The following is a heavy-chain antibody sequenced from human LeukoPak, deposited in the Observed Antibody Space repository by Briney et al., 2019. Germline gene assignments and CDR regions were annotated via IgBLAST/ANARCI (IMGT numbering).Heavy chain of an antibody. CDR3: ARDNRHGQVAGYYYYYYMDV. Sequence: ASVKVSCKASGYTFTGYYMHWVRQAPGQGLEWMGWINPNSGGTNYAQKFQGRVTMTRDTSISTAYMELSRLRSDDTAGYYCARDNRHGQVAGYYYYYYMDVWGKGTTVTVSS. V-gene: IGHV1-2*02. CDR1: GYTFTGYY. CDR2: INPNSGGT. D-gene: IGHD6-19*01. J-gene: IGHJ6*03.